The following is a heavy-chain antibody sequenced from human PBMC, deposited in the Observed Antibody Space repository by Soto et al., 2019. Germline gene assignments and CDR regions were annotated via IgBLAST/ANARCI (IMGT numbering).Heavy chain of an antibody. CDR2: IYTSGST. CDR1: GGSISSYY. J-gene: IGHJ4*02. D-gene: IGHD2-15*01. Sequence: PSETLSLTCTVSGGSISSYYWSWIRQPAGKGLEWIGRIYTSGSTNYNPSLKSRVTMSVDTSKNQFSLKLSSVTAADTAVYYCARTTYCSGGSCYPFDYWGQGTLVTSPQ. V-gene: IGHV4-4*07. CDR3: ARTTYCSGGSCYPFDY.